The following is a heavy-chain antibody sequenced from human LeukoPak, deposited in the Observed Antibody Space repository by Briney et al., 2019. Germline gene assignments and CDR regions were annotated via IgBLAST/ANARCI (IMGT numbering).Heavy chain of an antibody. V-gene: IGHV3-66*01. J-gene: IGHJ6*02. CDR1: GFTVSSNY. Sequence: GGSLRLSCAASGFTVSSNYMSWVRQAPGKGLEWVSVIYSGGSTYYADSVKGRFTISRDNSKNTLYLQMNSLRAEDTAVYYCARDLYGDYPVDVWGQGTTVTVSS. CDR3: ARDLYGDYPVDV. D-gene: IGHD4-17*01. CDR2: IYSGGST.